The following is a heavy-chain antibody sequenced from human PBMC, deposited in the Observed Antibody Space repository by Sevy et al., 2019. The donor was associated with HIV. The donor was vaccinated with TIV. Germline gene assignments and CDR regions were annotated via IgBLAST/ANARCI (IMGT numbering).Heavy chain of an antibody. CDR2: ISSTSAYI. D-gene: IGHD1-1*01. V-gene: IGHV3-21*01. CDR1: GFTFSSYR. Sequence: GGSLRLSCAASGFTFSSYRMTWVRQAPGKGLEWVSCISSTSAYINYADSVKGRFTISRDNAKNLLYLQMDSLRAEDTAVDDCARAVLEISTWRSDYWGQGTLVTVSS. J-gene: IGHJ4*02. CDR3: ARAVLEISTWRSDY.